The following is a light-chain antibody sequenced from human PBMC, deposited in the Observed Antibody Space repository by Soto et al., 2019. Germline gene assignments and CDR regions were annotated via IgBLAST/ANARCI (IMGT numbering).Light chain of an antibody. J-gene: IGKJ5*01. Sequence: DIHMTQSPSSLSSSLGHRVTITFHASQDISNYLNWYQQKLGKAPKLLIYDAYNLETGVPSRFSGSGSGTDFTFTISSLQPEDIATYYCQQYSNLITFGQGTRLEIK. CDR2: DAY. CDR1: QDISNY. CDR3: QQYSNLIT. V-gene: IGKV1-33*01.